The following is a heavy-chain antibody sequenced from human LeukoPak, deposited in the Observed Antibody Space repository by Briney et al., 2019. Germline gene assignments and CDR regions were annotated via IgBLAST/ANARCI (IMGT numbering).Heavy chain of an antibody. D-gene: IGHD4-17*01. V-gene: IGHV3-23*01. CDR2: ISGSGGST. CDR3: ARDGTVTALVYYYYGMDV. J-gene: IGHJ6*04. CDR1: GFTFSSYA. Sequence: GGSLRLSCAASGFTFSSYAMSWVRQAPGKGLEWVSAISGSGGSTYYADSVKGRFTISRDNSKNTLYLQMNSLRAEDTAVYYCARDGTVTALVYYYYGMDVWGKGTTVTVSS.